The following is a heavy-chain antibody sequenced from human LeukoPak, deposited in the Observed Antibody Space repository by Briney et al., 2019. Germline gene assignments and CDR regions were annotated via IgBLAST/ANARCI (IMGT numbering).Heavy chain of an antibody. CDR3: AKELLGESTDF. CDR2: ISYDGNNK. Sequence: TGRSLRLSCAASGFTFRSDGMRWVRQAPGKGLEWVAVISYDGNNKYYADSVKGRFTISRDNSKNTLYLQMNSLRTEDTAVYYCAKELLGESTDFWGQGTLVTVSS. V-gene: IGHV3-30*18. J-gene: IGHJ4*02. D-gene: IGHD3-16*01. CDR1: GFTFRSDG.